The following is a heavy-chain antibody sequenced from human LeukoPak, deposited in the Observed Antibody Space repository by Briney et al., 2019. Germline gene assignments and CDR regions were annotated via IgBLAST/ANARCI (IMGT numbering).Heavy chain of an antibody. CDR3: VPLTGSSSWSYYFEF. CDR2: ITSNGGTT. J-gene: IGHJ4*02. V-gene: IGHV3-64D*09. D-gene: IGHD6-13*01. Sequence: GGSLRLSCSASGLTFTRYAMYWVRQAPGKGLEYVSGITSNGGTTLYADSVKGRFTISRDNSKNTVSLQMSSLNTEDTAVYYCVPLTGSSSWSYYFEFWGQGTLVTVSS. CDR1: GLTFTRYA.